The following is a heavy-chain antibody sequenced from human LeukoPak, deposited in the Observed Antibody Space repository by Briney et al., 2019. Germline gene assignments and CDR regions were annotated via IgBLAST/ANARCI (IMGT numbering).Heavy chain of an antibody. CDR1: GGSISSYY. V-gene: IGHV4-59*08. CDR3: ARTNYRAPLDY. J-gene: IGHJ4*02. Sequence: SETLSLTCTVSGGSISSYYWSWIRQPPGKGLEWIGYIYYSGSTNYNPSLKSRVTISVDTSKNQFSLKLSSVTAADTVVYYCARTNYRAPLDYWGQGTLVTVSS. D-gene: IGHD5-24*01. CDR2: IYYSGST.